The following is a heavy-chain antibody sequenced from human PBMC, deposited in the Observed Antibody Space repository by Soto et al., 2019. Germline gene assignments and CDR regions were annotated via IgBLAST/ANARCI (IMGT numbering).Heavy chain of an antibody. J-gene: IGHJ4*02. V-gene: IGHV3-23*01. CDR1: QFTFISFD. CDR3: VKGGLLDY. D-gene: IGHD2-15*01. Sequence: DVKLLESGGGLVQPGGSLRRACAASQFTFISFDMTWVRQAPGKGLEWVSFISETGDSLSYAESVKGRFTISRDNSKTTLYLQMSSLRPEDTAVYYCVKGGLLDYWGQGTLVTVSS. CDR2: ISETGDSL.